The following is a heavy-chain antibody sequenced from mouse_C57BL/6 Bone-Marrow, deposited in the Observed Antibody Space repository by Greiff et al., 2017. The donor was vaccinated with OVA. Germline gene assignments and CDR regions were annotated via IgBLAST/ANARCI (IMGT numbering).Heavy chain of an antibody. CDR2: ISSGGSYT. Sequence: EVKVVESGGDLVKPGGSLKLSCAASGFTFSSYGMSWVRQTPDKRLEWVATISSGGSYTYYPDSVKGRFTISRDNAKNTLYLHMSRLKSEDTAMYYCASHPLTAHATWLFAYWGQGTLVTVSA. D-gene: IGHD3-2*02. CDR3: ASHPLTAHATWLFAY. V-gene: IGHV5-6*01. CDR1: GFTFSSYG. J-gene: IGHJ3*01.